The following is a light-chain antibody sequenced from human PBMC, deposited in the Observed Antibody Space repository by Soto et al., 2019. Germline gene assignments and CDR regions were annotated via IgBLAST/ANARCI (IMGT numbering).Light chain of an antibody. CDR3: QQGYSTLPYT. CDR1: QIIRTY. J-gene: IGKJ2*01. Sequence: DIQMTQSPSSLSASVGDRVAITCRASQIIRTYLNWYQQKPGKVPKLLIYSASTLQSGVPSRFSGSGSGANFSLTISSLQPEDFATYYCQQGYSTLPYTFGQGTKVDIK. V-gene: IGKV1-39*01. CDR2: SAS.